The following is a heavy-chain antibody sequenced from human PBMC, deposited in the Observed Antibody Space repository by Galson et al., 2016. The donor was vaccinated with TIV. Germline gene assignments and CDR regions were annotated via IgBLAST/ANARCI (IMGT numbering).Heavy chain of an antibody. CDR1: GVIFSSNA. CDR3: ARDVPCGGSCYFFDD. D-gene: IGHD2-15*01. CDR2: ILPVSGTT. J-gene: IGHJ4*02. Sequence: SVKVSCKASGVIFSSNAINWVRQAPGQGLEWLGGILPVSGTTNNAQNFQGRITFTADKFSSTVYMQLSSLNSGDTAVYFCARDVPCGGSCYFFDDWGQGTLVTVSS. V-gene: IGHV1-69*06.